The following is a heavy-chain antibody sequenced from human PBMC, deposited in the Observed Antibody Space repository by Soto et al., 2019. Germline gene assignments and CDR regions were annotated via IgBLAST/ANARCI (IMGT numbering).Heavy chain of an antibody. J-gene: IGHJ4*02. D-gene: IGHD3-22*01. V-gene: IGHV4-31*03. CDR1: GGSISSGDYY. CDR2: IYYSGGT. CDR3: VRVPYDSSGYFDY. Sequence: SETLSLTCTVSGGSISSGDYYWSWIRQHPGKGLEYIGYIYYSGGTYYNPSLKSRVTISGDTSKNQFSLKLSSVTAADTAVYYCVRVPYDSSGYFDYWGQGTQVTVSS.